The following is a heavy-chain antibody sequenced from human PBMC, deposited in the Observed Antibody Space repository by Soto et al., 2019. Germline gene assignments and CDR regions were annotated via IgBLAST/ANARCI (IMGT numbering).Heavy chain of an antibody. CDR2: ISSTGSNI. D-gene: IGHD3-16*01. Sequence: EVQLVESGGGLVKPGGSLRLSCAASGITFSTYSMGWVRQAPGKGLEWVSSISSTGSNIYYADSLKGRITISRDNAKKSLYLQMNNLRAEDTAVYYCARDGGLYHHDYWGQGTLGTVSS. CDR1: GITFSTYS. J-gene: IGHJ4*02. CDR3: ARDGGLYHHDY. V-gene: IGHV3-21*01.